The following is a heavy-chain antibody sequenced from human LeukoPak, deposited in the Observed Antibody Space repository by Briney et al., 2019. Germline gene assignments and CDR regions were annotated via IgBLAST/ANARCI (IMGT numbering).Heavy chain of an antibody. D-gene: IGHD3-10*01. J-gene: IGHJ4*02. CDR3: AKDGTTMVRGVLAY. Sequence: GRSLRLSCAASGFTFDDYAMHWVRQAPGKGLEWVSGISWNSGSIGYADSVKGRFTISRDNAKNSLYLQMNSLRAEDTALYYCAKDGTTMVRGVLAYWGQGTLVTVSS. V-gene: IGHV3-9*01. CDR1: GFTFDDYA. CDR2: ISWNSGSI.